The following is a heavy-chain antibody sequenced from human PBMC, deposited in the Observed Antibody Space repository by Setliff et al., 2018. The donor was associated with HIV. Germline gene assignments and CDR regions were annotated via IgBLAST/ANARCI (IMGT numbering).Heavy chain of an antibody. CDR2: ISVYNGNR. D-gene: IGHD4-17*01. Sequence: ASVKVSCKASGYTFSRFGITWVRQAPGQGLEWMGWISVYNGNRDYALNFQGRVTLTTDTSARTGYMELRNLRSEDTATYYCAREPPRRPGTVTGDYWGQGTLVTVSS. CDR1: GYTFSRFG. J-gene: IGHJ4*02. CDR3: AREPPRRPGTVTGDY. V-gene: IGHV1-18*01.